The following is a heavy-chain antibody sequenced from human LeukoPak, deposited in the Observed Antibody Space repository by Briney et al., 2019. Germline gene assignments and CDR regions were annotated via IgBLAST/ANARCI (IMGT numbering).Heavy chain of an antibody. CDR2: IYYSGST. D-gene: IGHD2-21*01. Sequence: SETLSLTCTVSGDSIYRSSFYWGWIRQPPGKGLEWIGNIYYSGSTYYNPSLKSRVTISVDTSKNQFSLKLNSVTAADTAVYYCARVTDSDYFDYWGQGTLVTVSS. CDR3: ARVTDSDYFDY. J-gene: IGHJ4*02. CDR1: GDSIYRSSFY. V-gene: IGHV4-39*07.